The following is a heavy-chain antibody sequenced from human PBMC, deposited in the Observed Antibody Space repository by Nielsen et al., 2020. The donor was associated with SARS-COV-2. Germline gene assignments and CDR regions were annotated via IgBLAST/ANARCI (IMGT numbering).Heavy chain of an antibody. D-gene: IGHD5-18*01. CDR2: INSDGSST. CDR1: GFTFSSYW. Sequence: GESLKISCAASGFTFSSYWMHWVRQAPGKGLVWVSRINSDGSSTSYADSVKGRFTISRDNAKNSLYLQMNSLRAEDTAVYYCARDSPNTARTMWHWGQGTLVTVSS. V-gene: IGHV3-74*01. J-gene: IGHJ4*02. CDR3: ARDSPNTARTMWH.